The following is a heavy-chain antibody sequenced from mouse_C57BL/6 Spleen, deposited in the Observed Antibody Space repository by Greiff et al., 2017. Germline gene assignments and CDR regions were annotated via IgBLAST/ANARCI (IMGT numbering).Heavy chain of an antibody. CDR3: ARDALIYYGYPFAY. V-gene: IGHV7-1*01. D-gene: IGHD2-2*01. J-gene: IGHJ3*01. CDR2: SRNKANDYTT. CDR1: GFTFSDFY. Sequence: EVNVVESGGGLVQSGRSLRLSCATSGFTFSDFYMEWVRQAPGKGLEWIAASRNKANDYTTEYSASVKGRFIVSRDTSQSILYLQMNALRAEDTAIYYCARDALIYYGYPFAYWGQGTLVTVSA.